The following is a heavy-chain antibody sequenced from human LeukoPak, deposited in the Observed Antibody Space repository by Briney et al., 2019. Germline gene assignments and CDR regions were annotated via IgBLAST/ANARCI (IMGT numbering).Heavy chain of an antibody. V-gene: IGHV3-23*01. Sequence: GGSLRLSCAASGITFSNSAMSWVRQAPGKGLEWVSGISGSGGSTDYADSVKGRFTISRDNSKNTLYLQMNSLRAEDTAVYFCAKDRGYTSNYNWFDPWGQGTLVTVSS. CDR3: AKDRGYTSNYNWFDP. D-gene: IGHD6-13*01. CDR1: GITFSNSA. J-gene: IGHJ5*02. CDR2: ISGSGGST.